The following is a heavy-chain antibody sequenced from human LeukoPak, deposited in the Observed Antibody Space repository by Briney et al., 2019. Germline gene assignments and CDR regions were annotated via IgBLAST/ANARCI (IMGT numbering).Heavy chain of an antibody. V-gene: IGHV3-30-3*01. J-gene: IGHJ4*02. CDR2: ISYDGSNK. D-gene: IGHD6-6*01. CDR3: ARDSQQLVYYYFDY. Sequence: GGSLRLSCAASGFTFSSYAMHWVRQDPGKGLEWVAVISYDGSNKYYADSVKGRFTISRDNSKNTLYLQMNSLRAEDTAVYYCARDSQQLVYYYFDYWGQGTLVTVSS. CDR1: GFTFSSYA.